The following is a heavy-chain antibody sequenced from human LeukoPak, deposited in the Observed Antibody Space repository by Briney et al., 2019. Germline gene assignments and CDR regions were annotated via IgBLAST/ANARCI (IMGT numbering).Heavy chain of an antibody. CDR2: ISSSSSYI. V-gene: IGHV3-21*01. J-gene: IGHJ5*02. Sequence: GGSLRLSCAASGFTFSSHGMNWVRQAPGKGLEWVSSISSSSSYIYYADSVKGRFIISRDNAKNSLYLQMNSLRVEDTAVYYCARVPLWFGESPGWSDPWGQGTLVTVSS. CDR3: ARVPLWFGESPGWSDP. CDR1: GFTFSSHG. D-gene: IGHD3-10*01.